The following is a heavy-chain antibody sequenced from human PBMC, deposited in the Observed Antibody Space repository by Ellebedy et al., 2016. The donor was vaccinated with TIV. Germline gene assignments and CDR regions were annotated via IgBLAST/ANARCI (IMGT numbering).Heavy chain of an antibody. CDR3: AGGGPKVRGYWGGASDY. D-gene: IGHD3-10*01. V-gene: IGHV3-11*04. CDR1: GFSFSDYY. Sequence: GESLNISCKASGFSFSDYYMSWIRQSPGQGLEWVAFINSGATDIYYADSVQGRFTISRDNAMSSLSLHMNNLRAEDTAVYYCAGGGPKVRGYWGGASDYWGQGTLVTVSS. J-gene: IGHJ4*02. CDR2: INSGATDI.